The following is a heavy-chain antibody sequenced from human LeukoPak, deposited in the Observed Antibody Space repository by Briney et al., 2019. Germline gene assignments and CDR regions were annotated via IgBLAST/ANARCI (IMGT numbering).Heavy chain of an antibody. D-gene: IGHD3-16*01. CDR3: AKISYDYIWGSYRYMDV. V-gene: IGHV3-23*01. CDR1: GFTFSSYA. J-gene: IGHJ6*03. Sequence: LPGGSLRLSCAASGFTFSSYAMSWVRQAPGKGLEWVSAISGSGGSTYYADSVKGRFTISRDNSKNTLYLQMNSLRAEDTAVYYCAKISYDYIWGSYRYMDVWSKGTTVTVSS. CDR2: ISGSGGST.